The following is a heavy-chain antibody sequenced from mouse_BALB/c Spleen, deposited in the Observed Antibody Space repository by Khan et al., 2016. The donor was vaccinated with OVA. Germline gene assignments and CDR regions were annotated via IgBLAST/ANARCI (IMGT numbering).Heavy chain of an antibody. CDR1: GFNIKDTY. CDR3: ARGGGYDYFDY. D-gene: IGHD2-2*01. V-gene: IGHV14-3*02. Sequence: EVQLQESGAELVKPGASVKLSCTASGFNIKDTYMHWVKQRPEQGLEWIGRIDPANGNTKYDPTFQGKATITADTSSNTAYLQLSSLTSEDTAVYYCARGGGYDYFDYWGQGTTLTVSS. J-gene: IGHJ2*01. CDR2: IDPANGNT.